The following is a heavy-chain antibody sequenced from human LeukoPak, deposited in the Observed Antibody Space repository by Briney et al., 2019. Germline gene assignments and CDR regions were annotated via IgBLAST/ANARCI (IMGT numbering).Heavy chain of an antibody. CDR3: ARADYGGYPPHY. CDR1: GFTVLSNY. J-gene: IGHJ4*02. Sequence: GGSLTQTLAASGFTVLSNYCTWVRQAPGKGLEWVSLIYSGGSTYYANSVKGRFTISRDNSKNTLYLQMNSLRAEDPAVYYCARADYGGYPPHYWGQGALLSVSS. D-gene: IGHD4-23*01. CDR2: IYSGGST. V-gene: IGHV3-53*01.